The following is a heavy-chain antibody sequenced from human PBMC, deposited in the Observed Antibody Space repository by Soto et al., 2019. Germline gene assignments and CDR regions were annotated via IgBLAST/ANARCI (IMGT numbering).Heavy chain of an antibody. CDR3: ARALAYYYGSGTRTPLYIHMDV. Sequence: QVQLVQSGAEVKKPGASVKVSCKASGYTFTSYDINWVRQATGQGLEWMGWMNPNRGNTGYAQKFQGRVNMTRNTSRRTAYMELSSLRSEDTAVNYCARALAYYYGSGTRTPLYIHMDVRGKGTTVTVSS. D-gene: IGHD3-10*01. CDR1: GYTFTSYD. V-gene: IGHV1-8*01. J-gene: IGHJ6*03. CDR2: MNPNRGNT.